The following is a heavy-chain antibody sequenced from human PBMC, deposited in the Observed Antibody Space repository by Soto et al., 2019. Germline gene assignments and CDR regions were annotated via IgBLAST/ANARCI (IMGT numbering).Heavy chain of an antibody. CDR3: ARESGGATATLDXYYXXMDV. CDR2: INPNGGGT. D-gene: IGHD5-12*01. J-gene: IGHJ6*03. Sequence: ASVKVSCKTSGDSFNDYYIHWVRQAPGQGLEWMGWINPNGGGTKYAQRFQGRVTVTRDTSIRTVYMELSSLRSDDTAVYYCARESGGATATLDXYYXXMDVWGKGTTVTVSS. CDR1: GDSFNDYY. V-gene: IGHV1-2*02.